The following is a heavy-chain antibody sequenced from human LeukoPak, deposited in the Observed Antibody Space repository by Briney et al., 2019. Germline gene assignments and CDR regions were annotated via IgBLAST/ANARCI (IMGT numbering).Heavy chain of an antibody. V-gene: IGHV7-4-1*02. D-gene: IGHD3-3*01. CDR1: GYTFTSYA. J-gene: IGHJ5*02. Sequence: GASVKVSCKASGYTFTSYAMNWVRQAPGQGLEWMGWINTNTGNPTYAQGFTGRFVFSLDTSVSTAYLQISSLKAEDTAVYYCARFKKAANDFWSGYALPFLFDPWGQGTLVTVSS. CDR2: INTNTGNP. CDR3: ARFKKAANDFWSGYALPFLFDP.